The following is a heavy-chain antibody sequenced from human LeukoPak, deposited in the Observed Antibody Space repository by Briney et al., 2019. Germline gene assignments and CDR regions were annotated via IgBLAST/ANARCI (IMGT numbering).Heavy chain of an antibody. CDR2: IISILGIA. J-gene: IGHJ4*02. D-gene: IGHD1-14*01. CDR3: ARVTVVMAAIDY. Sequence: SVKVSCKASGGTFSSYAISWVRQAPGQGLEWMGRIISILGIANYAQKFQGRVTITADKSTSTAYMELSSLRSEDTAVYYCARVTVVMAAIDYWGQGTLVTVSS. CDR1: GGTFSSYA. V-gene: IGHV1-69*04.